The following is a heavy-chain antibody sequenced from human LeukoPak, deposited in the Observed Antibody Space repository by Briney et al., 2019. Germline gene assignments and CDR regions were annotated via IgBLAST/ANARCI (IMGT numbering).Heavy chain of an antibody. Sequence: PSETLSLTCTVSGGSISSSSYYWGWIRQPPGKGLEWIGSIYYSGSTYYNPSLKSRVTISVDTSKNQFSLKLSSVTAADTAVYYCARLMVVAATIDYWGQGTLVIVSS. V-gene: IGHV4-39*01. D-gene: IGHD2-15*01. J-gene: IGHJ4*02. CDR3: ARLMVVAATIDY. CDR1: GGSISSSSYY. CDR2: IYYSGST.